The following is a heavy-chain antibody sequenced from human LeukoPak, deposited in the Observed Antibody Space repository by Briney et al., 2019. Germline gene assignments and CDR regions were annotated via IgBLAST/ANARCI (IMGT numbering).Heavy chain of an antibody. V-gene: IGHV3-30*03. J-gene: IGHJ6*02. CDR3: TRDLRSYYYVMDV. CDR2: VSYDGSKK. Sequence: GGSLRLSCAASGFTFSSYGMHWVRQPPGKGLEWVGFVSYDGSKKFYADFVKGRFTISRDNAKNTLYLQMNSLRPEDTAVYFCTRDLRSYYYVMDVWGQGTTVTVSS. CDR1: GFTFSSYG.